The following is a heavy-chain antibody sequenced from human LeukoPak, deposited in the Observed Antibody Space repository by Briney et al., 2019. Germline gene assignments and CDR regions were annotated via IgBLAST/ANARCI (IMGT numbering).Heavy chain of an antibody. CDR2: IYHSGST. D-gene: IGHD5-24*01. CDR3: ARDSGRWLQLYYFDY. V-gene: IGHV4-4*02. CDR1: GGSISSSSW. Sequence: SGTLSLTCAVSGGSISSSSWWSWVRQPPGKGLEWIGEIYHSGSTNYNPSLKSRVTISVDKSKNQFSLKLSSVTAADTAVYYCARDSGRWLQLYYFDYWGQGTLVTVSS. J-gene: IGHJ4*02.